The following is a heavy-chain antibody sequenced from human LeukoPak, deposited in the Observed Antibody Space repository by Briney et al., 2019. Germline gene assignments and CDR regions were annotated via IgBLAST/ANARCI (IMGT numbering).Heavy chain of an antibody. D-gene: IGHD5-12*01. J-gene: IGHJ4*02. V-gene: IGHV3-21*01. CDR1: GGSISSSS. CDR2: ISSSSSYI. Sequence: PSETLSLTCTVSGGSISSSSYYWGWIRQPPGKGLEWVSSISSSSSYIYYADSVKGRFTISRHNAKNSLYLQMNSLRAEDTAVYYCARAGSGYEDGFDYWGQGTLVTVSS. CDR3: ARAGSGYEDGFDY.